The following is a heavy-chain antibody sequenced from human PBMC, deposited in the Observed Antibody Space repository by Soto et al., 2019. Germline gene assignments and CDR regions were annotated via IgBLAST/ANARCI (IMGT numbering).Heavy chain of an antibody. J-gene: IGHJ4*02. CDR2: ISWDGGST. D-gene: IGHD5-18*01. CDR1: GFTFDDYT. V-gene: IGHV3-43*01. Sequence: GGSLRLSCAASGFTFDDYTMHWVRQAPGKGLEWVSLISWDGGSTYYADSVKGRFTISRDNSKNSLYLQMNSLRTEDTALYYCAKEDGERLWLWASGSYYFDYWGQGTLVTVSS. CDR3: AKEDGERLWLWASGSYYFDY.